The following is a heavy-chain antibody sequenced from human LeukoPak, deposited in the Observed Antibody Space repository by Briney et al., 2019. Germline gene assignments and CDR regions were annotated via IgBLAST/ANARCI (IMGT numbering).Heavy chain of an antibody. D-gene: IGHD7-27*01. Sequence: GASVKVSCKASGYTFTSYGISWVRQAPGQWLELTGWISAYNGNTNYAQKLQGRVTMTTDTSTSTAYMELRSLRSDDTAVYYCARLPNWVNWFDPWGQGTLVTVSS. CDR1: GYTFTSYG. CDR2: ISAYNGNT. V-gene: IGHV1-18*01. J-gene: IGHJ5*02. CDR3: ARLPNWVNWFDP.